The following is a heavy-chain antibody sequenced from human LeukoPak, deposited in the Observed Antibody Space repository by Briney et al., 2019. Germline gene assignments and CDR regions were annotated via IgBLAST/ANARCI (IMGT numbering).Heavy chain of an antibody. J-gene: IGHJ4*02. CDR2: ISSSSSYI. V-gene: IGHV3-21*01. CDR3: ARDRRLTGYYRPFDY. D-gene: IGHD3-9*01. CDR1: GFTFSSYS. Sequence: GGSLRLSCAASGFTFSSYSMNWVRQAPGKGLERVSSISSSSSYIYYADSVKGRFAISRDNAKNSLYLQMNSLRAEDTAVYYCARDRRLTGYYRPFDYWGQGTLVTVSS.